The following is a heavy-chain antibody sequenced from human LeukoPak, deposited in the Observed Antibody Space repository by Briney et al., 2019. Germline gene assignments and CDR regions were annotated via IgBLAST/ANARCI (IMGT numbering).Heavy chain of an antibody. CDR2: IKSDGTEE. CDR3: AGGGGYLIDY. J-gene: IGHJ4*02. Sequence: GGSLRLSCTASGFTFSSYWMNWVRQVPGEELEWVAIIKSDGTEEHYLDSVKGRFTISRDNANNLLFLQMNNLRAEDTAVYYCAGGGGYLIDYWGQGTLVTVSS. D-gene: IGHD3-22*01. V-gene: IGHV3-7*01. CDR1: GFTFSSYW.